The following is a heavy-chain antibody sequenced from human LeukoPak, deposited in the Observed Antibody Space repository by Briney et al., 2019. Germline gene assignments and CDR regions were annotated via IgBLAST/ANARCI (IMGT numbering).Heavy chain of an antibody. D-gene: IGHD3-22*01. CDR3: ARAGGYYDSSGYYTPYYFDY. CDR2: ISSSSSYI. CDR1: GFSLSAYG. J-gene: IGHJ4*02. V-gene: IGHV3-21*01. Sequence: GGSLRLSCAASGFSLSAYGVHWVRQAPGKGLEWVSSISSSSSYIYYADSVKGRFTISRDNAKNSLYLQMNSLRAEDTAVYYCARAGGYYDSSGYYTPYYFDYWGQGTLVTVSS.